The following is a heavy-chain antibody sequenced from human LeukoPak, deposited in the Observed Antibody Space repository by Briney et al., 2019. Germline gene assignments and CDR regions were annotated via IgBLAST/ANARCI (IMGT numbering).Heavy chain of an antibody. CDR1: GFTFSSYS. J-gene: IGHJ4*02. CDR3: ATNVIAATQTDH. CDR2: ISSSSSTI. D-gene: IGHD2-15*01. Sequence: QSGGSLRLSCAASGFTFSSYSMNWVRQAPGKGLEWVSYISSSSSTIYYADSVKGRFTISRDNAKNSVYLQMNSLRAEDTAVYYCATNVIAATQTDHWGQGTLVTASS. V-gene: IGHV3-48*01.